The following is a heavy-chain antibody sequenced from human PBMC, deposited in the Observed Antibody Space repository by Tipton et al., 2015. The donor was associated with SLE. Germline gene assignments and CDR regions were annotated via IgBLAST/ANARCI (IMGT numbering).Heavy chain of an antibody. D-gene: IGHD5-18*01. CDR3: TRDSPLYSYGWKGDYYYYGMDV. V-gene: IGHV3-49*04. CDR2: IRSKAYGGTT. J-gene: IGHJ6*02. CDR1: GFTFGDYA. Sequence: SLRLSCTASGFTFGDYAMSWVRQAPGKGLEWVGFIRSKAYGGTTEYAASVKGRFTISRDDSKSIAYLQMNSLKTEDTAVYYCTRDSPLYSYGWKGDYYYYGMDVWGQGTTVTVSS.